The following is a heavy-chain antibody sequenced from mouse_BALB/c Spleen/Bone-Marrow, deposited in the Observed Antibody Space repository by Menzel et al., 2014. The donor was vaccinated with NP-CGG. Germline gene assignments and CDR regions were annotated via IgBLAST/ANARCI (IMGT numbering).Heavy chain of an antibody. D-gene: IGHD1-1*01. Sequence: EVQLQQSGTVLARPGASVKMSCKASGYTFTSYWMHWVKQRPGQGLEWIGAIYPGNSDTSYNQKFKGKAKLTAVTSTSTAYMDLSSLTNEDSAVYYCTRSIATVVATRAMDYWGQGTSVTVSS. CDR3: TRSIATVVATRAMDY. V-gene: IGHV1-5*01. CDR1: GYTFTSYW. J-gene: IGHJ4*01. CDR2: IYPGNSDT.